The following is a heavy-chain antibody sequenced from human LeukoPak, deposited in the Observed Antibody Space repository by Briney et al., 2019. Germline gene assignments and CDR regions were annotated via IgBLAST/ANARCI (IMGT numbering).Heavy chain of an antibody. CDR3: AKSGGSGLIDY. CDR1: GASISSSNYY. J-gene: IGHJ4*02. CDR2: IYSSGNT. D-gene: IGHD1-26*01. Sequence: SETLSLTCAVSGASISSSNYYWGWVRQSPGKGLEWIGNIYSSGNTYYNASLKSRVTMYIDTSKNQFSLNLSSVTAADTAVYYCAKSGGSGLIDYWGQGTLVTVSS. V-gene: IGHV4-39*01.